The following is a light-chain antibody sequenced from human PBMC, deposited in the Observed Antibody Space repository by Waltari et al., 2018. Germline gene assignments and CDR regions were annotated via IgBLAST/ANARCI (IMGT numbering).Light chain of an antibody. J-gene: IGKJ3*01. V-gene: IGKV1-9*01. Sequence: DIQFIQSPSFLSASVRDTVPLTLRASQGISTSLPWYQQKPGKAPNLLIYAASSPQRGVPPRFSGSGSGTEFTLTISTLQPEEFATYYCQQLKAYPGVFTCGPGTKVDL. CDR1: QGISTS. CDR3: QQLKAYPGVFT. CDR2: AAS.